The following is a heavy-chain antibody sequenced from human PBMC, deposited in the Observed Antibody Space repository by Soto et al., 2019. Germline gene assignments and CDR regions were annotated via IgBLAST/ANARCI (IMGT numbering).Heavy chain of an antibody. CDR2: IYYSGST. J-gene: IGHJ5*02. Sequence: QVQLQESGPGLVKPSQTLSLTCTVSGGSISSGDYYWSWIRQPPGKGMEWIGYIYYSGSTYYNPSPKSRVTISVDTSKNQFSLKLSSVTAADTALYSCAGGWRVTMVRGVKNWFDPWGQGTLVTVSS. V-gene: IGHV4-30-4*01. D-gene: IGHD3-10*01. CDR1: GGSISSGDYY. CDR3: AGGWRVTMVRGVKNWFDP.